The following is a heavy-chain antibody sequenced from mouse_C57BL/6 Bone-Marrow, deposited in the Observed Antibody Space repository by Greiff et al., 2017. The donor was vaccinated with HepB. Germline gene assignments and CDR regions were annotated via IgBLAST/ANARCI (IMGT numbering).Heavy chain of an antibody. D-gene: IGHD2-2*01. CDR2: IYPGDGDT. V-gene: IGHV1-82*01. CDR1: GYAFSSSW. CDR3: ATMVTTRAWFAY. J-gene: IGHJ3*01. Sequence: QVQLKESGPELVKPGASVKISCKASGYAFSSSWMNWVKQRPGKGLEWIGRIYPGDGDTNYNGKFKSKATLTVDTSSSTAYMQLSSLTSEDSAVYYCATMVTTRAWFAYWGQGTLVTVSA.